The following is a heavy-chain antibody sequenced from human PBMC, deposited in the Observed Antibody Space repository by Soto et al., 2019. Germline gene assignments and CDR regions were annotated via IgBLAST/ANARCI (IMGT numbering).Heavy chain of an antibody. V-gene: IGHV1-18*01. Sequence: ASVKVSCKASGYTFTSYGISWVRQAPGQGLEWMGWISAYNGNTNYAQKLQGRVTMTTDTSTSTAYMELRSLRSDGTAVYYCARDYYDSRGYYARFDYWGQGTLVTVYS. CDR3: ARDYYDSRGYYARFDY. D-gene: IGHD3-22*01. J-gene: IGHJ4*02. CDR1: GYTFTSYG. CDR2: ISAYNGNT.